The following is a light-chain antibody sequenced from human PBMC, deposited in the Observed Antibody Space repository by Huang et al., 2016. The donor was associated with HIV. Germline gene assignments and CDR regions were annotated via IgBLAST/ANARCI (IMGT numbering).Light chain of an antibody. CDR3: QQSYSTPLT. Sequence: DIQMTQSPSSLSASVGDRVTLTCRASQSISSDLNWYQQKPGNAPTLLIYGASSLQSGVPSRFSGSGSGTDFTLTISSLQSEDFAIYYCQQSYSTPLTFGGGTKLEIK. V-gene: IGKV1-39*01. CDR1: QSISSD. J-gene: IGKJ4*01. CDR2: GAS.